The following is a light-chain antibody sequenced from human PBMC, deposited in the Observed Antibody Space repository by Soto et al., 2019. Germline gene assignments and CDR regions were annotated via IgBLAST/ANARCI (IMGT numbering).Light chain of an antibody. CDR3: QQYNNRPPIT. J-gene: IGKJ5*01. Sequence: VMTQAPATLSVSPGDRATLSCRASQTVINNYLAWYQQKPGQAPRLLIYDASSRATGIPARFSGSGSGTEFTLTISSLQSEDFAVYYCQQYNNRPPITFGQGTLLEIK. CDR2: DAS. CDR1: QTVINN. V-gene: IGKV3D-15*01.